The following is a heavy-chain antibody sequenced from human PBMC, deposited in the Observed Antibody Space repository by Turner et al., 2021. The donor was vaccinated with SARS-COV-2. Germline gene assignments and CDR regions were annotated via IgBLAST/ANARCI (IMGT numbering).Heavy chain of an antibody. CDR3: ARDPNAGYYYMDV. CDR2: IWYDGSNK. CDR1: GFTFSSFG. Sequence: VQLVESGGGVVQPGRSRRLSCEASGFTFSSFGMHWVRQAQGKGLEWVAVIWYDGSNKYYADSVKGRFTISRDNSKNTLYLQMNSLRAEDTAVYYCARDPNAGYYYMDVWGKGTTVTVSS. D-gene: IGHD2-8*01. J-gene: IGHJ6*03. V-gene: IGHV3-33*01.